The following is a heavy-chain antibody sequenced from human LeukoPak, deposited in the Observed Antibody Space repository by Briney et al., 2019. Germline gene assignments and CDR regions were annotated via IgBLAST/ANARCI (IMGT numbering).Heavy chain of an antibody. CDR1: GYSFTSYW. D-gene: IGHD4-17*01. CDR3: ARPALYYGDFEDY. Sequence: GESLKISCKGSGYSFTSYWIGWVRPMPGKGLEWMGIIYPGDSDTRYSPSFQGQVTISADKSISTAYLQWSSLKASDTAMYYCARPALYYGDFEDYWGQGTLVTVSS. CDR2: IYPGDSDT. V-gene: IGHV5-51*01. J-gene: IGHJ4*02.